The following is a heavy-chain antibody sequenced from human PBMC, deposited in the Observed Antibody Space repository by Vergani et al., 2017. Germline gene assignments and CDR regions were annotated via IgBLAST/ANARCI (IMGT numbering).Heavy chain of an antibody. CDR1: GFTFSSYS. J-gene: IGHJ4*02. CDR2: ISGSGSNT. CDR3: AKDLGLPRVFFDY. V-gene: IGHV3-23*04. Sequence: EVQLVESGGGLVKPGGSLRLSCAASGFTFSSYSMNWVRQAPGKGLEWVSSISGSGSNTYYADSVKGRFTISRDNSKNTLSLQMNSLRADDTAVYYCAKDLGLPRVFFDYWGQGTLVTVSS.